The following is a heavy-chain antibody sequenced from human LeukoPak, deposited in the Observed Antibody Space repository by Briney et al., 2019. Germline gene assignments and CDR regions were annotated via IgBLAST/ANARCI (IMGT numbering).Heavy chain of an antibody. CDR2: INWNGGST. CDR3: ARDSGYCSSTGCYVHYFDY. D-gene: IGHD2-2*01. J-gene: IGHJ4*02. CDR1: GFTFDDYG. Sequence: PGGSLRLSCAASGFTFDDYGMSWVRQAPGKGLEWVSGINWNGGSTGYADSVKGRFTVSRDNAKNSLYLQMNSLRAEDTAVYYCARDSGYCSSTGCYVHYFDYWGQGTLVTVSS. V-gene: IGHV3-20*04.